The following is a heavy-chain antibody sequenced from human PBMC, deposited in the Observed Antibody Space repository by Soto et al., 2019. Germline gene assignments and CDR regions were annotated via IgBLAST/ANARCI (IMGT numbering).Heavy chain of an antibody. CDR3: ARDMVRGLYPEYFQH. J-gene: IGHJ1*01. CDR2: IYSGGST. Sequence: EVQLVESGGGLVQPGGSLRLSCAASGFTVSSNYMSWVRQAPGKGLEWVSVIYSGGSTYYADSVKGRFTISRDNSKNTLYLQMNSLRAEDTAVYYCARDMVRGLYPEYFQHWGQGTLVTDSS. V-gene: IGHV3-66*01. D-gene: IGHD3-10*01. CDR1: GFTVSSNY.